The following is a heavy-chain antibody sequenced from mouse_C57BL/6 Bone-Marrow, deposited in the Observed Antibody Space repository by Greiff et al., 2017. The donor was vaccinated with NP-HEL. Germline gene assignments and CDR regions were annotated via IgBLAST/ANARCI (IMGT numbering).Heavy chain of an antibody. CDR3: ARLRGLPYARDY. Sequence: VQLQQSGPELVKPGASVKISCKASGYTFTDYYMNWVKQSHGKSLEWIGDINPNNGGTSYNQKFKGKATLTVDKSSSTAYMELRSLTSEDSAVYYCARLRGLPYARDYWGQGTSVTVSS. D-gene: IGHD5-5*01. CDR1: GYTFTDYY. J-gene: IGHJ4*01. V-gene: IGHV1-26*01. CDR2: INPNNGGT.